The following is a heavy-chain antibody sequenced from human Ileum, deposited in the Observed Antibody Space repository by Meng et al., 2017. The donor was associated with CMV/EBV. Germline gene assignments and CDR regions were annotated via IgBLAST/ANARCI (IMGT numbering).Heavy chain of an antibody. J-gene: IGHJ4*02. Sequence: GGSLRLSCTTSGFIFSGRWMTWVRQAPGKGLEGVANIKPDGSEKYYVDSVKGRFTISRDNAKNSLYLQMNSLRAEDTAVYYCATDLNWANFWGQGTLVTVSS. D-gene: IGHD1-1*01. CDR1: GFIFSGRW. CDR2: IKPDGSEK. CDR3: ATDLNWANF. V-gene: IGHV3-7*01.